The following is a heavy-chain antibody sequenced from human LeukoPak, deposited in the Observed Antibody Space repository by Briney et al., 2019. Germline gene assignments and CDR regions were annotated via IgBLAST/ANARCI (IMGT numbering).Heavy chain of an antibody. V-gene: IGHV4-59*01. D-gene: IGHD6-25*01. CDR1: GVPISSYY. CDR3: ARDSSGYVGY. Sequence: SETLSLTCTVSGVPISSYYWSWVRQPPGKGLEWIGYIYNSGSTNYNPSIKSRVTISVDTSKHQFSLNLSSVTAADTAVYYCARDSSGYVGYWGQGTLVTVSS. J-gene: IGHJ4*02. CDR2: IYNSGST.